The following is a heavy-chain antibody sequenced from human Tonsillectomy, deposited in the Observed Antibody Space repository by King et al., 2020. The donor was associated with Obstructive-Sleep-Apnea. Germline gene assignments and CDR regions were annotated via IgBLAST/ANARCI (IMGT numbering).Heavy chain of an antibody. V-gene: IGHV1-2*04. Sequence: QLVQSGAEVKKPGASVKVSCKASGYTFTGYYMHWVRQAPGQGLEWMGWINPNSGGTNYAHKFQGWVTMTRDTSIGTAYMALSRLRSDDTAVYYCASAADYDILTGYLNWFDPWGQGTLVTVSS. CDR3: ASAADYDILTGYLNWFDP. CDR2: INPNSGGT. CDR1: GYTFTGYY. J-gene: IGHJ5*02. D-gene: IGHD3-9*01.